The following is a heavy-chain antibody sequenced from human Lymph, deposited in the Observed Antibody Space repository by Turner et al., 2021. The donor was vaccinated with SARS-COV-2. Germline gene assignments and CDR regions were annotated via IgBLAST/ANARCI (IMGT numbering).Heavy chain of an antibody. Sequence: VQLVYAGGGGVPPGGALRLSCSVTGLPFVDYAMHWVRQAPGKGLEWVSLISGDGGGTYYADSVKGRFTISRDNSKNSLSLQMNSLRAEDTALYYCAKDPGYCSGGSCYSRTYFDFWGQGTLVTVSA. CDR1: GLPFVDYA. CDR3: AKDPGYCSGGSCYSRTYFDF. V-gene: IGHV3-43*02. D-gene: IGHD2-15*01. CDR2: ISGDGGGT. J-gene: IGHJ4*02.